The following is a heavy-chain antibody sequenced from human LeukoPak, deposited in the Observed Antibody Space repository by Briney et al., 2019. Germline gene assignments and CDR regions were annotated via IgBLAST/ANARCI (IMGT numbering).Heavy chain of an antibody. CDR1: GYTFTSYD. J-gene: IGHJ3*02. Sequence: GASVKVSCKASGYTFTSYDINWVRQATGQGLEWMGWINPNSGGTNYAQKFQGWVTMTRDTSISTAYMELSRLRSDDTAVYYCARCHRDSSGYYGAFDIWGQGTMVTVSS. V-gene: IGHV1-2*04. CDR3: ARCHRDSSGYYGAFDI. D-gene: IGHD3-22*01. CDR2: INPNSGGT.